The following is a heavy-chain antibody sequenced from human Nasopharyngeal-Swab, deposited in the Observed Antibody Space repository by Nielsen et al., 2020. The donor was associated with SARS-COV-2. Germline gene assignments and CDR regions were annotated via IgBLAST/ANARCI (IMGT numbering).Heavy chain of an antibody. CDR1: GFTFSSYA. Sequence: ESLKISCAASGFTFSSYAMTWIRQAPGKGLEWVSGVSGSGGTTKYADSVKGRFTISRDNSKNKLYLQMHSLRAEDTAVYYCAKDRYCSGGACYFNGFDYWGQGTLVTVSS. V-gene: IGHV3-23*01. CDR3: AKDRYCSGGACYFNGFDY. CDR2: VSGSGGTT. D-gene: IGHD2-15*01. J-gene: IGHJ4*02.